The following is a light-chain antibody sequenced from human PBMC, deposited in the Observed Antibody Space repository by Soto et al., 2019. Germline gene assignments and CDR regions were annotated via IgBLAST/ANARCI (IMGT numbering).Light chain of an antibody. J-gene: IGLJ1*01. CDR1: SSNFGAGFD. Sequence: QYKLTQPPSVSGAPGQWVTISCTGTSSNFGAGFDVHWYQQLPGAAPKLLIYGSKNRPSGVPDRFSGSKSGTSAFLAITGLQAEDEAHYYCQSYDSGLRGYVFGTGTKVTVL. V-gene: IGLV1-40*01. CDR3: QSYDSGLRGYV. CDR2: GSK.